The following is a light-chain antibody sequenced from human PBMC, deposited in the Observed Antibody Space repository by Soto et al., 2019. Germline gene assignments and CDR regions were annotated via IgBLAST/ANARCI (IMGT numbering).Light chain of an antibody. CDR1: QTVSSNY. CDR2: DAS. J-gene: IGKJ4*01. V-gene: IGKV3D-20*01. Sequence: EVVLTQSPATLSLSPGERATLSCGASQTVSSNYLAWYQHKPGLAPRLLIYDASSRATGIPDRFRSSGSGTDFTLTISRLAPEDVAVYYCQQYGDSPRGTLGGGTKVEIK. CDR3: QQYGDSPRGT.